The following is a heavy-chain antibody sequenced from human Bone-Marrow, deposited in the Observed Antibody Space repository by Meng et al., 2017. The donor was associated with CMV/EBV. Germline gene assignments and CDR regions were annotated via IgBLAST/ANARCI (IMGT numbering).Heavy chain of an antibody. CDR1: GYTFSSYD. Sequence: ASGKVSCKASGYTFSSYDINWVQQATGQGLEWMGWMNPNSGNTGYAQKFQGRVTITRDTSITTAYLELSSLTSEDTAVYYCARGRGAFDYWGQGSPVTVSS. J-gene: IGHJ4*02. D-gene: IGHD3-10*01. V-gene: IGHV1-8*03. CDR3: ARGRGAFDY. CDR2: MNPNSGNT.